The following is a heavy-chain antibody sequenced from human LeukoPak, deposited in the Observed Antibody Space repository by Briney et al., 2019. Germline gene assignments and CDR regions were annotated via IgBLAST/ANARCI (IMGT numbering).Heavy chain of an antibody. V-gene: IGHV3-30*18. CDR1: GFTFSSYG. CDR2: ISYDGSNK. J-gene: IGHJ1*01. Sequence: GGSLRLSCAASGFTFSSYGMHWVRQAPGKGLEWVAVISYDGSNKYYADSMKGRFTISRDNSKNTLYLQMNSLRAEDTAVYYCAKDIVVTGTILSEYFQHWGQGTLVTVSS. D-gene: IGHD1-7*01. CDR3: AKDIVVTGTILSEYFQH.